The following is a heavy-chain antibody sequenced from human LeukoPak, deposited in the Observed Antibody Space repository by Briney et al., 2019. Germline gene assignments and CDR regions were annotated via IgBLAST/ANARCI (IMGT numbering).Heavy chain of an antibody. CDR3: ARGPVQSAYYYDSSGYYFNY. Sequence: SETLSLTCTVSGGSISSYYWSWIRQPPGKGLEWIGYIYYSGSTNYNPSLKGRVTISVDTSKNQFSLKLSSVTAADTAVYYCARGPVQSAYYYDSSGYYFNYWGQGTLVTVSS. D-gene: IGHD3-22*01. CDR2: IYYSGST. V-gene: IGHV4-59*01. J-gene: IGHJ4*02. CDR1: GGSISSYY.